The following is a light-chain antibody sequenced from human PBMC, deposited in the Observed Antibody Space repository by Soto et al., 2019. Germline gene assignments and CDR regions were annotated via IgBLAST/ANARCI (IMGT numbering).Light chain of an antibody. Sequence: DIVMTQSPDSLAVSLGERATINCKSAQSVFYSSNHKNYLAWYQQKPGQPPKLLIYWASTREAGVPDRFSGSGSRTEFTLTINDVQAEDVAVYYCQQYFSSPGYTFGQGTKLEIK. J-gene: IGKJ2*01. V-gene: IGKV4-1*01. CDR1: QSVFYSSNHKNY. CDR3: QQYFSSPGYT. CDR2: WAS.